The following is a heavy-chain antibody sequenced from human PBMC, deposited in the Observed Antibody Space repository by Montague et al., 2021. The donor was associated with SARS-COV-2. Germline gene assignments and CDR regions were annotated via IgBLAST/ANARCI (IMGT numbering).Heavy chain of an antibody. CDR2: IYYSGST. Sequence: SETLSLTCTVSGGSISSYYWSWIRQPPGKGLEWIGYIYYSGSTNYNPSLKSRVTISVNTSKNQFSLKLSPVTAADTAVYYCARGSGCSGGSCYSEWDPYYYYGMDVWGQGTTVTVSS. D-gene: IGHD2-15*01. V-gene: IGHV4-59*01. CDR1: GGSISSYY. J-gene: IGHJ6*02. CDR3: ARGSGCSGGSCYSEWDPYYYYGMDV.